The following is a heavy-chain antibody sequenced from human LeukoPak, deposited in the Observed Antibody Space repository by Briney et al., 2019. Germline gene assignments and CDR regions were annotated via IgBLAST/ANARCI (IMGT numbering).Heavy chain of an antibody. CDR2: IYPGDSGT. CDR3: ARVVVTANRAGVGSQEDY. Sequence: GESLKISCKGSGYSFTSYWIGWVRQMPGKGLEWMGIIYPGDSGTRYSPSFQGQVTISADKSISTAYLQWSSLKASDTAMYYCARVVVTANRAGVGSQEDYWGQGTLVTVSS. J-gene: IGHJ4*02. D-gene: IGHD2-21*02. V-gene: IGHV5-51*01. CDR1: GYSFTSYW.